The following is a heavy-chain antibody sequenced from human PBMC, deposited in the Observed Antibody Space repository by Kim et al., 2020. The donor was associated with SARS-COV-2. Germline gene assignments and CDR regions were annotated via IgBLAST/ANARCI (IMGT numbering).Heavy chain of an antibody. V-gene: IGHV3-7*01. CDR3: ARGGAPLNYFDY. J-gene: IGHJ4*02. D-gene: IGHD3-16*01. Sequence: GGSLRLSCAASGFTLSNYWMTWVRQAPGKGLEWVANIKYDGSEKYYVASVKGRVTVSRDNARNSLYLQMNSLRAEDTATDYCARGGAPLNYFDYWGQG. CDR1: GFTLSNYW. CDR2: IKYDGSEK.